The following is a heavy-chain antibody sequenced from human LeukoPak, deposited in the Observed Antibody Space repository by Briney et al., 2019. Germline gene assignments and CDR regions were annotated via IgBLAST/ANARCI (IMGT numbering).Heavy chain of an antibody. D-gene: IGHD5-18*01. Sequence: PGGSLRLSCAASGFSFSSYAMHWVRQAPGKGLEWVAVIWYDGSNKYYADSVKGRFTISRDNSKNTLYLQMNSLRAEDTAVYYCARDHSTVGYSYGPFDYWGQGTLVTVSS. CDR2: IWYDGSNK. CDR3: ARDHSTVGYSYGPFDY. V-gene: IGHV3-33*08. CDR1: GFSFSSYA. J-gene: IGHJ4*02.